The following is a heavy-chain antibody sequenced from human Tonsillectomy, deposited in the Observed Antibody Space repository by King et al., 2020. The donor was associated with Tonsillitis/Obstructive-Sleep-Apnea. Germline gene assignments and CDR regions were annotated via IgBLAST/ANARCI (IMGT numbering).Heavy chain of an antibody. V-gene: IGHV3-72*01. Sequence: QLVESGGDLVQPGRSLRLSCVASGFTFSDHYMDWVRPAPGKGLEWVGRIRKKADSYSTEYAASVKCRFTISRHDSNNSLYLQLSSLKTEDTAVYYCARDRASDFWGGYYLDVWGKGTTVTVSS. CDR1: GFTFSDHY. CDR2: IRKKADSYST. D-gene: IGHD3-3*01. CDR3: ARDRASDFWGGYYLDV. J-gene: IGHJ6*03.